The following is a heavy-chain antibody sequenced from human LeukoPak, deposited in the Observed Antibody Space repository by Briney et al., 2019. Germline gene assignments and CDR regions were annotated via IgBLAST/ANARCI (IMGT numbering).Heavy chain of an antibody. J-gene: IGHJ6*02. CDR3: ARGVVVVAALVQYYYYGTDV. Sequence: SVKVSCKASGGSFRGYAISWVRQAPGQGLEWMGEIIPMFGTTNYAQKFQGRVTVTADESTRTAYMELSSLRSEDTAVYYCARGVVVVAALVQYYYYGTDVWGQGTTVTVSS. V-gene: IGHV1-69*13. CDR1: GGSFRGYA. CDR2: IIPMFGTT. D-gene: IGHD2-15*01.